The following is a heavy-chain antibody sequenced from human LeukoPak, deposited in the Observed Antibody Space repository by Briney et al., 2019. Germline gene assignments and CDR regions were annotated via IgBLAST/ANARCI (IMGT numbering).Heavy chain of an antibody. D-gene: IGHD3-10*01. CDR3: ARAGNYYFEY. J-gene: IGHJ4*02. CDR2: INSDGSTT. V-gene: IGHV3-74*01. CDR1: GFTFRTYW. Sequence: PGGSLRLSCAASGFTFRTYWMHWVRQTPGQGLVWVSRINSDGSTTNYADSVKGRFTVSRDNAQNTLYLQMSSLRAEDTAGYYCARAGNYYFEYWGQGALVTVSS.